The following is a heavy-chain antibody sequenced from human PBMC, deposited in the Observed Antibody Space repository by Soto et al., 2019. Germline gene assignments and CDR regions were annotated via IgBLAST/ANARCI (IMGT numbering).Heavy chain of an antibody. J-gene: IGHJ6*02. Sequence: VQLVQSGAEVKKPGSSVKVSCKASGGAFSDYAFSWVRQAPGQGLEWLGGIMRIFRAPDYAQKFQGRVTFTVDEFTRTAYMEMNSLRSEDTAVYYCASWLKGPDIGNYYYGMDVWGQGTTVTVS. CDR2: IMRIFRAP. D-gene: IGHD2-15*01. CDR1: GGAFSDYA. V-gene: IGHV1-69*12. CDR3: ASWLKGPDIGNYYYGMDV.